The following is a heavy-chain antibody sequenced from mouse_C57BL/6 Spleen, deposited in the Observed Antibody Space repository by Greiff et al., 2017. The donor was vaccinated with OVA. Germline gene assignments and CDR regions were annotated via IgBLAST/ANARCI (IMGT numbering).Heavy chain of an antibody. CDR3: TRGDYDYGPWFAY. V-gene: IGHV1-5*01. J-gene: IGHJ3*01. D-gene: IGHD2-4*01. Sequence: VQLQQSGTVLARPGASVKMSCKTSGYTFTSYWMHWVKQRPGQGLEWIGAIYPGNSDTSYNQKFKGKAKLTAVTSASTAYMELSSLTNEDSAVYYCTRGDYDYGPWFAYWGQGTLVTVSA. CDR1: GYTFTSYW. CDR2: IYPGNSDT.